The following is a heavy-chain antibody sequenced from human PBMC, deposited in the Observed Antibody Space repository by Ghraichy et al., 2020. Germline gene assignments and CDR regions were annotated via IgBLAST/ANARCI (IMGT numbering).Heavy chain of an antibody. CDR2: INPNSGGT. D-gene: IGHD3-10*01. J-gene: IGHJ4*02. CDR3: ARDLYYGSGSYKSFSDY. CDR1: GYTFTGYY. V-gene: IGHV1-2*02. Sequence: ASVKVSCKASGYTFTGYYMHWVRQAPGQGLEWMGWINPNSGGTNYAQKFQGRVTMTRDTSISTAYMELSRLRSDDTAVYYCARDLYYGSGSYKSFSDYWGQGTLVTVSS.